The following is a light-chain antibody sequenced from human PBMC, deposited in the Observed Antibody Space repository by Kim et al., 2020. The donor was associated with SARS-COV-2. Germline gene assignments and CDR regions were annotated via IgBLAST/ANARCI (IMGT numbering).Light chain of an antibody. J-gene: IGLJ2*01. V-gene: IGLV3-19*01. Sequence: SSELTQDPAVSVALGQTVRITCQGDSLRSYYASWYQQKPGQAPVLVIYGKNNRPSGIPDQFSGSSSGNTASLTITGAQAEDEADYYCNSRDSSGNHLVFG. CDR1: SLRSYY. CDR2: GKN. CDR3: NSRDSSGNHLV.